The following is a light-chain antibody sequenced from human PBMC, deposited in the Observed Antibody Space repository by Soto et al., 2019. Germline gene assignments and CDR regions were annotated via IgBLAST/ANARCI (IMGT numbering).Light chain of an antibody. V-gene: IGKV3-15*01. Sequence: EVVLRQSPATLSVSPGERATLSCRASQTVSRSLAWYQQRPGPAPRLLIYGASTRATGVSDRFSGSGSGTDFTLTISSLQSEDFAVYYCQQYIDWPPYTFGQGTKVEIK. CDR1: QTVSRS. CDR3: QQYIDWPPYT. J-gene: IGKJ2*01. CDR2: GAS.